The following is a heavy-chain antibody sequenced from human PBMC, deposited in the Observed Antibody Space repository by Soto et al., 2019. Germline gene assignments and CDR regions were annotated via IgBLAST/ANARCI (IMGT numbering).Heavy chain of an antibody. D-gene: IGHD6-19*01. J-gene: IGHJ4*02. CDR2: IIPGNSNT. CDR1: GYDFKFIKYW. Sequence: GGYLKIYCXASGYDFKFIKYWLDWVRQRPGKGLEWMVVIIPGNSNTRYTPSFQGHVTFSADNSLNTAYLQWNTLRASDTAIYHCARRTYESGWRHYFDYWGQGTLVTVSS. CDR3: ARRTYESGWRHYFDY. V-gene: IGHV5-51*01.